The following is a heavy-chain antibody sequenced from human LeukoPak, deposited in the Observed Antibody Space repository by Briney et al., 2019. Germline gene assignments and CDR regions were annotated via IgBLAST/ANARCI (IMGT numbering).Heavy chain of an antibody. D-gene: IGHD2-21*02. V-gene: IGHV1-8*01. J-gene: IGHJ4*02. CDR1: GYTFTSYD. CDR2: MNPNSGNT. CDR3: ASQGDFNDDNDY. Sequence: GASVKVSCKASGYTFTSYDINWVRQATGQGLEWMGWMNPNSGNTGYAQKFQGRVTMTRNTSISTAYMELSSLRSEDTAVYCCASQGDFNDDNDYWGQGTLVTVSS.